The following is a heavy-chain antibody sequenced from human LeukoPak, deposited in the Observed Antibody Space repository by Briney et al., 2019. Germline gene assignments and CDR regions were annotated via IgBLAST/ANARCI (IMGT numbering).Heavy chain of an antibody. D-gene: IGHD7-27*01. CDR3: ARELGINAFDV. Sequence: ASVEVSCKASGYTLTKNHLYWVRQAPGQGLEWMGWIDPKSGGTNFAQNFQGRLTMTRDTSINTAYMELTRLTSDDTTVYYCARELGINAFDVWGQGTMVTVSS. J-gene: IGHJ3*01. V-gene: IGHV1-2*02. CDR1: GYTLTKNH. CDR2: IDPKSGGT.